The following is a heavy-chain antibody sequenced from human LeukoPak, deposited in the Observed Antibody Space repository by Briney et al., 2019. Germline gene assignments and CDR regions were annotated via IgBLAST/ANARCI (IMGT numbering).Heavy chain of an antibody. CDR1: GYSFTSHW. CDR3: ASVGSGSYSGTQFDY. V-gene: IGHV5-51*01. D-gene: IGHD1-26*01. Sequence: GESLKISCKGSGYSFTSHWIGWVRQMPGKGLEWMGIIYPGDSDTRYSPSFQGQVTISADKSISTAYLQWSSLKASDTAMYYCASVGSGSYSGTQFDYWGQGTLVTVSS. CDR2: IYPGDSDT. J-gene: IGHJ4*02.